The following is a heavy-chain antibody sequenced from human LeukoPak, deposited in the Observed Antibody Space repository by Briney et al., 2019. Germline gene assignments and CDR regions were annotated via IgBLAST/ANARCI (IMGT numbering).Heavy chain of an antibody. D-gene: IGHD7-27*01. CDR3: GRFTRSGDSVY. V-gene: IGHV3-7*01. Sequence: PGGSLRLSCAASGFTFSSYGMHWVRQAPGKGLEWVANIKQDGSEKQYVDSVKGRFAISRDNAENSLYLQMNSLKAEDTAVYYCGRFTRSGDSVYWGQGTLVTVSS. CDR1: GFTFSSYG. CDR2: IKQDGSEK. J-gene: IGHJ4*02.